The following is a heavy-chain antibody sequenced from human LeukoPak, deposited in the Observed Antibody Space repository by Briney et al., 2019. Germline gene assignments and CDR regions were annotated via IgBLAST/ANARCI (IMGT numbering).Heavy chain of an antibody. CDR1: GGTFSSYA. J-gene: IGHJ4*02. CDR3: ARSQVVAVAGYYFDY. CDR2: IIPIFGTA. V-gene: IGHV1-69*13. Sequence: ASVKVSCKASGGTFSSYAISWVRQAPGQGLEWMGGIIPIFGTANYAQKFQGRVTITADESTSTAYMELSSLRSEDTAVYYCARSQVVAVAGYYFDYWGQGTLVTVSS. D-gene: IGHD6-19*01.